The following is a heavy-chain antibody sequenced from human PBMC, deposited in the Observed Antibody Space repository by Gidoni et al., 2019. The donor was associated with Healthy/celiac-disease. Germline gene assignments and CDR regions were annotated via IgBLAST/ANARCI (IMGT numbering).Heavy chain of an antibody. Sequence: EVQLVESGGGRVKPGGHLRRPCAASGFPFSSYSMNWVRQAPGKGLEWVSSISSSSSYMSYADSVKGRFTISRDNAKNSLYLQMNSLRAEDTAVYYCARDSYPFDYWGQGTLVTVSS. CDR2: ISSSSSYM. J-gene: IGHJ4*02. CDR3: ARDSYPFDY. D-gene: IGHD2-2*02. V-gene: IGHV3-21*01. CDR1: GFPFSSYS.